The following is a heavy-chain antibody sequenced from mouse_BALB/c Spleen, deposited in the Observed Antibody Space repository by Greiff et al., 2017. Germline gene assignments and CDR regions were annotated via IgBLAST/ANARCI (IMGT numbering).Heavy chain of an antibody. Sequence: QVQLKESGPGLVAPSQSLSITCTVSGFSLTSYDISWIRQPPGKGLEWLGVIWTGGGTTYNSAFMSRLSISTDNSKSQVFLKMNSLQTDDTAIYYCKRGTGACDCWGQGTTLTVSS. D-gene: IGHD4-1*01. CDR2: IWTGGGT. CDR3: KRGTGACDC. J-gene: IGHJ2*01. V-gene: IGHV2-9-2*01. CDR1: GFSLTSYD.